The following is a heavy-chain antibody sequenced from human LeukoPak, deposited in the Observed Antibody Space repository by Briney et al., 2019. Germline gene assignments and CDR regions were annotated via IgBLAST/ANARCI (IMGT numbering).Heavy chain of an antibody. J-gene: IGHJ5*02. CDR3: ARDGKGVQGWFDP. CDR1: GGSISSDGYY. V-gene: IGHV4-30-2*01. D-gene: IGHD1-1*01. CDR2: IYHSGST. Sequence: SETLSLTCTVSGGSISSDGYYWSWIPQPPGKGQEWLGYIYHSGSTYYNPSLKSRVTISVDRSKNQFSLKLSSVTAADTAVYYCARDGKGVQGWFDPWGQGTLVTVSS.